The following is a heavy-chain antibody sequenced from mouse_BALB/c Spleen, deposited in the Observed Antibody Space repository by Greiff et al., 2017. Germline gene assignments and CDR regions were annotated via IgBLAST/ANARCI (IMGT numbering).Heavy chain of an antibody. CDR1: GYAFTNYL. CDR2: INPGSGGT. V-gene: IGHV1-54*01. Sequence: VQLVESGAELVRPGTSVKVSCKASGYAFTNYLIEWVKQRPGQGLEWIGVINPGSGGTNYNEKFKGKATLTADKSSSTAYMQLSSLTSDDSAVYFCAVKAWFAYWGQGTLVTVSA. CDR3: AVKAWFAY. J-gene: IGHJ3*01.